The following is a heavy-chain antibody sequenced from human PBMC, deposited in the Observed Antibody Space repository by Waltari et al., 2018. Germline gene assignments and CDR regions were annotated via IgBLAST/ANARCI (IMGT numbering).Heavy chain of an antibody. D-gene: IGHD3-16*01. J-gene: IGHJ4*02. CDR2: TNQNGSDK. CDR1: GFNFDSYW. CDR3: ARPENMGELYYY. Sequence: EVQLVESGGGLVQPGGSLRLSCEASGFNFDSYWMTWVRQAPGKGLEGVANTNQNGSDKKYVDSVKGRFTISRDNGKNSLFLQMNNLRGDDTAIYYCARPENMGELYYYWGLGTLVTVST. V-gene: IGHV3-7*03.